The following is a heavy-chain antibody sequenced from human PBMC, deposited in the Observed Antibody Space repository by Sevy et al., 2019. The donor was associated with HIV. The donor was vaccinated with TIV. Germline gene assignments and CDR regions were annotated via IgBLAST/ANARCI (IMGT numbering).Heavy chain of an antibody. CDR3: ARDDCSNLSCHGSLLY. CDR2: ISTFNVNT. J-gene: IGHJ4*02. CDR1: GYTFTSYA. D-gene: IGHD2-2*01. V-gene: IGHV1-18*01. Sequence: ASVKVSCKASGYTFTSYAISWVRQAPGQGLEWMGWISTFNVNTNNAQKFQGRVTMTTDTSTSTAYMGLRSLRYDDTAVYYCARDDCSNLSCHGSLLYWGQGTLVTVSS.